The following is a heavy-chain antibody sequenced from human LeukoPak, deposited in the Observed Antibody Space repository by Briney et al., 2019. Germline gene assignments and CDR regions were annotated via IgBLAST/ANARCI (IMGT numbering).Heavy chain of an antibody. CDR3: AKEDRIAVAGAAFDY. Sequence: GGSLRLSCAASGFTFSSYSMNWVRQAPGKGLEWVSAISGSGGSTYYADSVKGRFTISRDNSKNTLYLQMNSLRAEDTAIYYCAKEDRIAVAGAAFDYWGQGTLVTVSS. CDR1: GFTFSSYS. J-gene: IGHJ4*02. CDR2: ISGSGGST. D-gene: IGHD6-19*01. V-gene: IGHV3-23*01.